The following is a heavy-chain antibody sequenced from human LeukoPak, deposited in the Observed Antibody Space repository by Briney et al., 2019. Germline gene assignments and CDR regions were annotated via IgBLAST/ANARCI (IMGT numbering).Heavy chain of an antibody. CDR2: ISGSGGST. Sequence: PGGSLRLSCAAAGFTLSRYGIRWGRQAPGKGLELVSAISGSGGSTYYADSVKGRFTISRDNSKNTLYLQMNSLRAEDKALYYCENARAVSATPSLDHWGQGTLVTVSS. J-gene: IGHJ4*02. V-gene: IGHV3-23*01. D-gene: IGHD6-19*01. CDR1: GFTLSRYG. CDR3: ENARAVSATPSLDH.